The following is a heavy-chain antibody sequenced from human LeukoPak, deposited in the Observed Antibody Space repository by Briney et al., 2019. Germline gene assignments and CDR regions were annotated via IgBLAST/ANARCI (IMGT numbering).Heavy chain of an antibody. Sequence: GRSLTLSCAASGFTFSRYGMHWVRQAPGKGLEWVATIKPDGSAQYYVDSVKGRFTISRDNAKNSLFLQINSLRAEDTAVYYCANGGTYSSGPWGQGTLVTVSS. D-gene: IGHD3-22*01. CDR1: GFTFSRYG. J-gene: IGHJ5*02. V-gene: IGHV3-7*01. CDR3: ANGGTYSSGP. CDR2: IKPDGSAQ.